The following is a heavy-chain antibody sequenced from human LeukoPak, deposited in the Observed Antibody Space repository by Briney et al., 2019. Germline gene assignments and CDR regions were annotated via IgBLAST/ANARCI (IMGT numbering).Heavy chain of an antibody. J-gene: IGHJ5*02. CDR1: GGSFSGYY. Sequence: PSETLSLTCAVYGGSFSGYYWSGIRQPPGKGLEWLGEINHSGSTNYNPSLKSRVTMSVDTSKNQFSLKLSSVTAADTAVYYCARSILWWSGKVNWFDPWGQGTLVTVSS. CDR3: ARSILWWSGKVNWFDP. D-gene: IGHD2-21*01. V-gene: IGHV4-34*01. CDR2: INHSGST.